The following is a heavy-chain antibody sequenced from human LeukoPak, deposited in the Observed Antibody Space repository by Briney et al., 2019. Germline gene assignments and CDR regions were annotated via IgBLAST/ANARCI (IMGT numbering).Heavy chain of an antibody. CDR2: ISAYNGNT. D-gene: IGHD3-9*01. Sequence: ASVKVSRKASGYTFTSYGISWVRQAPGQGLEWMGWISAYNGNTNYAQKLQGRVTMTTDTSTSTAYMELRSLRSDDTAVYYRAAPQPRYFDWLLLDYWGQGTLVTVSS. J-gene: IGHJ4*02. CDR1: GYTFTSYG. CDR3: AAPQPRYFDWLLLDY. V-gene: IGHV1-18*01.